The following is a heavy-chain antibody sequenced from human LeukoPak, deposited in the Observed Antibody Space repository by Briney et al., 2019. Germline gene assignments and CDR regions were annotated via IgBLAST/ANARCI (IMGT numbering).Heavy chain of an antibody. CDR2: ISYDGTNT. CDR3: ARGAVAGTGWYFDY. CDR1: GFTFTNYA. D-gene: IGHD6-19*01. J-gene: IGHJ4*02. V-gene: IGHV3-30*01. Sequence: TGGSLRLSCAASGFTFTNYAVHWVRQAPGKGLEGVAVISYDGTNTYFADSVKGRFTISRDTSKDTLYLQMNSLRAEDTAVYYCARGAVAGTGWYFDYWGQGTLVTVSS.